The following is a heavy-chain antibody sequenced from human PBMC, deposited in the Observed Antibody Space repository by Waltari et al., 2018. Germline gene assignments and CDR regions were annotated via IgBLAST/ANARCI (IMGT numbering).Heavy chain of an antibody. Sequence: QVQLQQWGAGLLKPSETLSLTCAVYGGSFSGYYWSWIRQPPGKGLEWIGEINHRGRTNYNPSLKSRVTISVDTSKNQFSLKLSAVTAADTAVYYCASGSPVVPAAIGYWGQGTLVTVSS. V-gene: IGHV4-34*01. D-gene: IGHD2-2*02. CDR2: INHRGRT. J-gene: IGHJ4*02. CDR1: GGSFSGYY. CDR3: ASGSPVVPAAIGY.